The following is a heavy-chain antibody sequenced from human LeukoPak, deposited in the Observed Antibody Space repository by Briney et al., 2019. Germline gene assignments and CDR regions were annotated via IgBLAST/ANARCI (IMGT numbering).Heavy chain of an antibody. CDR3: AKCSSGWYFDY. J-gene: IGHJ4*02. D-gene: IGHD6-19*01. Sequence: GRSLRLSCADSGFTFSSYGMHWVRQAPGRGLEWVAVISYDGSNRYYADSVKGRFTISRDNSKNTLYLQMNSLRAEDTAVYYCAKCSSGWYFDYWGQGTLVTVSS. CDR1: GFTFSSYG. V-gene: IGHV3-30*18. CDR2: ISYDGSNR.